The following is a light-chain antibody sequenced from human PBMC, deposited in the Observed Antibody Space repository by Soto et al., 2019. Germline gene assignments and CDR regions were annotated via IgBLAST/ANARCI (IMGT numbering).Light chain of an antibody. J-gene: IGKJ1*01. CDR1: QSFSNY. Sequence: DIQMTQSPSSVSASVGDRITITCRTSQSFSNYLTWYQHKPRKAPKLLICSATVLQSGVPSRFSCSGSGTDFILTIGRLQPDDSATYYCQQTYTLPWIFGQGTMVEIK. V-gene: IGKV1-39*01. CDR2: SAT. CDR3: QQTYTLPWI.